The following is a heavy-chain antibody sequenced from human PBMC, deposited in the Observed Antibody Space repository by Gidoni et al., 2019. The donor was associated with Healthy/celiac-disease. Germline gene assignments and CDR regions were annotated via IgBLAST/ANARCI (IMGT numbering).Heavy chain of an antibody. CDR3: AKAPYGGTYYDFWSGYALFDI. Sequence: EVQLVESGGGLVQPGRSLRLSCAASGFTFVAYAMHWVRQAPGKGLEWVSGISWNSGSIGYADSVKGRFTISRDNAKNSLYLQMNSLRAEDTALYYCAKAPYGGTYYDFWSGYALFDIWGQGTMVTVSS. CDR2: ISWNSGSI. J-gene: IGHJ3*02. D-gene: IGHD3-3*01. CDR1: GFTFVAYA. V-gene: IGHV3-9*01.